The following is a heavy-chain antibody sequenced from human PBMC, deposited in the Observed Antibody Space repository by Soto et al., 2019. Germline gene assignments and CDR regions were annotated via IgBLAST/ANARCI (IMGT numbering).Heavy chain of an antibody. CDR2: IYYSGST. CDR1: GRSISSGDYY. J-gene: IGHJ4*02. Sequence: PSETLSLTCAVSGRSISSGDYYWSWIRQPPGKGLEWIGYIYYSGSTYYNPSLQSRLTISVDTSKNQFSLKLSSVTAADTAVYYCARESSDYSRGWYHFDYWGQGALVTVSS. V-gene: IGHV4-30-4*01. D-gene: IGHD6-19*01. CDR3: ARESSDYSRGWYHFDY.